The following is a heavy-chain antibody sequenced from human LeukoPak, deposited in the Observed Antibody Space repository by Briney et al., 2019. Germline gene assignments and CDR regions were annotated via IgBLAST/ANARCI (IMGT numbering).Heavy chain of an antibody. J-gene: IGHJ4*02. D-gene: IGHD3-10*01. Sequence: GGSLRLSCAASGFTFDDYGMSWVRQAPGKGLEWVSGINWNGGSTGYADSVKGRFTISRDNAKDSLYLQMNSLRAEDTALYYCARVLLLWFGEYLDYWGQGTLVTVSS. V-gene: IGHV3-20*04. CDR3: ARVLLLWFGEYLDY. CDR1: GFTFDDYG. CDR2: INWNGGST.